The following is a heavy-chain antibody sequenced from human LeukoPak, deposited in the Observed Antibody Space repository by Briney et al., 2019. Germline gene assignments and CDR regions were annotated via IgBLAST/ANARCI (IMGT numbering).Heavy chain of an antibody. CDR1: GFSFTSSA. Sequence: SVKVSCKASGFSFTSSAVQWVRQARGQRLEWIGWIVVGSGNTNYAQKFQERVTITRDMSTSTAYMELSSLRSEDTAVYYCAAAGPHNWNYDLSAFDIWGQGTMVTVSS. CDR2: IVVGSGNT. V-gene: IGHV1-58*01. CDR3: AAAGPHNWNYDLSAFDI. D-gene: IGHD1-7*01. J-gene: IGHJ3*02.